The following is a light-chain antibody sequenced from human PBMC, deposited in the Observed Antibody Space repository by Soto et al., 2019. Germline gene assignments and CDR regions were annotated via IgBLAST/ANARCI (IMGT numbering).Light chain of an antibody. J-gene: IGKJ2*01. Sequence: EIVMTQSPATLSVSPGESATLSCRASQSISIELAWYQQKPGQPPRLIIYGASTRATGVPARFTGSGSGSDFTLTISGLQSEDFAVYYCQQGHNWPLTFGQGTRLEI. CDR2: GAS. CDR1: QSISIE. V-gene: IGKV3-15*01. CDR3: QQGHNWPLT.